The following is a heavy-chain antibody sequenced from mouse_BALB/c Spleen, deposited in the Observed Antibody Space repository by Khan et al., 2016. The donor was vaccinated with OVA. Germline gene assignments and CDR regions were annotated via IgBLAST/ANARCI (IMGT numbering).Heavy chain of an antibody. J-gene: IGHJ2*01. V-gene: IGHV5-17*02. Sequence: VQVVESGGGLVQPGGSRKLSCAASGFTFSSYGMHWVRQAPEKGLEWVAYISGDSNTIYYAETVKGRFTISRDNPKNTLYLQMTSPMSEDTERYYCGTSYFYGYYFDYWGPGTTLTVSS. CDR1: GFTFSSYG. CDR2: ISGDSNTI. D-gene: IGHD1-1*01. CDR3: GTSYFYGYYFDY.